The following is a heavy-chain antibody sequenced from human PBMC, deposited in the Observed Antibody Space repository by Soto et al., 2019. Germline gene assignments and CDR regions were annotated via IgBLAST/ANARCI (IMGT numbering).Heavy chain of an antibody. CDR2: ISYDSTKT. D-gene: IGHD1-26*01. CDR1: GFTFNSYG. CDR3: ARTRSAWSDFHYYSLDV. Sequence: QVQLVESGGGVVQPGRSLRLSCAASGFTFNSYGMHWVRQGPGNGLEWVALISYDSTKTNYADSVKGRFTISRDNSNSALYVQMNSLTGEDTAVYYCARTRSAWSDFHYYSLDVWGQGTTVTVSS. J-gene: IGHJ6*02. V-gene: IGHV3-30*03.